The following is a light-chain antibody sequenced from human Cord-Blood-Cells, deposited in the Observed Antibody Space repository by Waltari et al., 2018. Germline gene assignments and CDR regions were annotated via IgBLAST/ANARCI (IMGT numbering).Light chain of an antibody. CDR1: SSAVGSYNR. CDR3: CSYAGSSTWV. CDR2: EGS. V-gene: IGLV2-23*01. J-gene: IGLJ3*02. Sequence: QSALTQPASVSGSPGQSLTISCTGTSSAVGSYNRVFWYQQHPGKAPKLMIYEGSKRPSGVSNRFSGSKSGNTASLTISGLQAEDEADYYCCSYAGSSTWVFGGGTKLTVL.